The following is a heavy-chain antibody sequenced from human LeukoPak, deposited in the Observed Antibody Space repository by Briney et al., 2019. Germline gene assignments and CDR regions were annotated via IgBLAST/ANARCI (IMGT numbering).Heavy chain of an antibody. CDR1: GGSFSGYY. J-gene: IGHJ5*02. V-gene: IGHV4-34*01. Sequence: PSETLSLTCAVYGGSFSGYYWSWIRQPPGKGLEWIGEINHSGSTNYNPSLKSRVTISVDTSKNQFSLKLSSVTAADTAVYYCARAPGFYNWFDPWGQGTLVTVSS. CDR3: ARAPGFYNWFDP. D-gene: IGHD3-10*01. CDR2: INHSGST.